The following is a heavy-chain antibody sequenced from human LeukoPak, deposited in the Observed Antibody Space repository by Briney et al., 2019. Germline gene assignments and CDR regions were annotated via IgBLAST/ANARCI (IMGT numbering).Heavy chain of an antibody. CDR2: ISGSGGST. V-gene: IGHV3-23*01. CDR3: AKARYSYGPNYFDY. Sequence: LAGGSLRLSCAASGFTFSSYGLSWVRQAPGQGLEWVSAISGSGGSTYYADSVKGRFTISRDNSKNTLYLQMNSLRAEDTAVYYCAKARYSYGPNYFDYWGQGTLVTVSS. J-gene: IGHJ4*02. CDR1: GFTFSSYG. D-gene: IGHD5-18*01.